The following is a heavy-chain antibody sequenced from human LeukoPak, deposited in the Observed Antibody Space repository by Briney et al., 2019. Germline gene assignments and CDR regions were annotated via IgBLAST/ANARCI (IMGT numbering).Heavy chain of an antibody. D-gene: IGHD3-16*01. Sequence: PSETLSFTCTVSGGSISSSSYYWGWIRQPPGKGLEWIGSIYYSGSTYYNPSLKSRATISVDTSKNQFSLKLSSVTAADTAVYYCARQGAFNYWGQGTLVTVSS. CDR1: GGSISSSSYY. CDR3: ARQGAFNY. J-gene: IGHJ4*02. CDR2: IYYSGST. V-gene: IGHV4-39*01.